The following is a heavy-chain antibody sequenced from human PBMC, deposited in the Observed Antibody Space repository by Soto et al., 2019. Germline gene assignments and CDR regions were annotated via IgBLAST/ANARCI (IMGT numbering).Heavy chain of an antibody. CDR1: GFTFTSSA. Sequence: SVKVSCKASGFTFTSSAVQWVRQARGQRLEWIGWIVVGSGNTNYAQKFQERVTITRDMSTSTAYMELSSLRSEDTAVYYCAAGAGIYYDSSGYLYWGQGTLVTVSS. V-gene: IGHV1-58*01. J-gene: IGHJ4*02. CDR3: AAGAGIYYDSSGYLY. D-gene: IGHD3-22*01. CDR2: IVVGSGNT.